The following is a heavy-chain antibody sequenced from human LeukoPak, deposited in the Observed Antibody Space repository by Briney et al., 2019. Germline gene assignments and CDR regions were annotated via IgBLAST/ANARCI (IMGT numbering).Heavy chain of an antibody. CDR3: ARDGAYSASNI. V-gene: IGHV3-11*01. CDR2: VSNSGSTI. J-gene: IGHJ3*02. D-gene: IGHD6-13*01. Sequence: GGSLRLSCAASGFTFSVEYMSWIRQAPGKGLEWISCVSNSGSTIYYADSVKGRFTISRDNVKNSLYLQMNSLRVEDTAVYYCARDGAYSASNIWGQGTMVAVSS. CDR1: GFTFSVEY.